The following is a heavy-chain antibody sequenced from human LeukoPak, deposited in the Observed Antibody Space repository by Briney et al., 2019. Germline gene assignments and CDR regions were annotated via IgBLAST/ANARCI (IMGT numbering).Heavy chain of an antibody. D-gene: IGHD2-2*01. J-gene: IGHJ6*04. CDR1: GFTFSDYE. V-gene: IGHV4-34*08. CDR2: IYHSGST. CDR3: AKASVVPAATMYGMDV. Sequence: GSLRLSCAASGFTFSDYEINWVRQPPGKGLEWIGEIYHSGSTNYNPSLKSRVTISVDKSKNQFSLKLSSVTAADTAVYYCAKASVVPAATMYGMDVWGKGTTVTVSS.